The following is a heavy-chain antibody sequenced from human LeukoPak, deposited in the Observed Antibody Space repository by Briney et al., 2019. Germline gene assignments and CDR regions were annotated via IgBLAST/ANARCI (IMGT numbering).Heavy chain of an antibody. CDR3: ARRLRYYDSGGYFDY. Sequence: ASVKASCKASGYNFLSYGITWVRQAPGQGLEWMGWISAYNGNTNYAQRLQGRVTMTTDTSTSTAYMELRSLRSDDTALYYCARRLRYYDSGGYFDYWGQGTLVTVSS. J-gene: IGHJ4*02. V-gene: IGHV1-18*01. D-gene: IGHD3-22*01. CDR2: ISAYNGNT. CDR1: GYNFLSYG.